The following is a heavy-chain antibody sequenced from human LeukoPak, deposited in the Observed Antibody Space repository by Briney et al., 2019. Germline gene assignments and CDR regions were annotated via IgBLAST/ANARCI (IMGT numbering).Heavy chain of an antibody. D-gene: IGHD6-13*01. CDR1: GFSFPNYA. J-gene: IGHJ4*02. CDR3: AKGAGYSSNWNFDY. CDR2: ISGRGDST. Sequence: GGSLRLSCAASGFSFPNYAMAWVRQAPGKGLEWVSTISGRGDSTYYADSVKGRFTISRDNSKNTLYLQMNSLRLEDTAGYYCAKGAGYSSNWNFDYWGQGTLVTVSS. V-gene: IGHV3-23*01.